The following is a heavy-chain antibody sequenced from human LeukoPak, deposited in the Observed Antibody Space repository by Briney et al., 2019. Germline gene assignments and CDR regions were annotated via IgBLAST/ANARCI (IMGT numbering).Heavy chain of an antibody. J-gene: IGHJ4*02. CDR1: GFTFSSYG. Sequence: PGGPLRLSCAASGFTFSSYGMHWVRQAPGKGLEWVAFIRYDGSNKYYADSVKGRFTISRDNSKNTLYLQMNSLRAEDTAVYYCAKDFVAPYYYDSSGYFYWGQGTLVTVSS. CDR2: IRYDGSNK. D-gene: IGHD3-22*01. CDR3: AKDFVAPYYYDSSGYFY. V-gene: IGHV3-30*02.